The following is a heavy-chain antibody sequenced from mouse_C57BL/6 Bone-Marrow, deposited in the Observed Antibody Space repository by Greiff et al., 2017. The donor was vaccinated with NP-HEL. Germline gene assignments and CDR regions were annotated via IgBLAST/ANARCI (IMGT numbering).Heavy chain of an antibody. CDR2: IYPRDGST. V-gene: IGHV1-85*01. Sequence: VQGVESGPELVKPGASVKLSCKASGYTFTSYDINWVKQRPGQGLEWIGWIYPRDGSTKYNEKFKGKATLTVDTSSSTAYMELHSLTSEDSAVYFCARFYGSSPTWFAYWGQGTLVTVSA. J-gene: IGHJ3*01. CDR1: GYTFTSYD. CDR3: ARFYGSSPTWFAY. D-gene: IGHD1-1*01.